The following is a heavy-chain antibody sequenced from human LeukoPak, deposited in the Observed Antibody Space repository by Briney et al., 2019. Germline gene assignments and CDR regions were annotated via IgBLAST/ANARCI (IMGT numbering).Heavy chain of an antibody. D-gene: IGHD6-6*01. CDR1: GYTLTNYG. CDR2: ISTYNGNK. Sequence: ASVKVSCKASGYTLTNYGISWVRQAPGQGLEWMGWISTYNGNKKYAQRLRDRVTMTTDTSTSTAYMELRSLRSDDTAVYHCARQSYRIAARPSDAFDVWGQGTMVTVSS. V-gene: IGHV1-18*01. J-gene: IGHJ3*01. CDR3: ARQSYRIAARPSDAFDV.